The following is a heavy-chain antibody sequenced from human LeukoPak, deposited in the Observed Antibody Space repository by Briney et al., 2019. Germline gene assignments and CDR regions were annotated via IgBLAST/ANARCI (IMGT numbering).Heavy chain of an antibody. Sequence: PGGSLRLSCSASGFTFSSYAMHWVRQAPGKGLEYVSAISNNGGSTYHADSVKGRFTISRDNSKNTLYLQMSSLRAEDTAVYYCAYSNSWYLDYWGQGTLVTVS. J-gene: IGHJ4*02. CDR3: AYSNSWYLDY. CDR2: ISNNGGST. D-gene: IGHD6-13*01. V-gene: IGHV3-64D*06. CDR1: GFTFSSYA.